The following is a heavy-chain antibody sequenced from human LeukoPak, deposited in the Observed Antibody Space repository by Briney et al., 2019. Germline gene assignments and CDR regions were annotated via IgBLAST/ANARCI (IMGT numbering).Heavy chain of an antibody. Sequence: GGSLRLSCAASGFTFSSYWMTWVRQAPGKGLEWVANIFQDGGEKHYVDSVKGRFTISRDNAKNSLYLQMNSLRDEDTAVYYCARHRIHSLDYWGQGTLVTVSS. CDR1: GFTFSSYW. CDR3: ARHRIHSLDY. CDR2: IFQDGGEK. J-gene: IGHJ4*02. V-gene: IGHV3-7*01.